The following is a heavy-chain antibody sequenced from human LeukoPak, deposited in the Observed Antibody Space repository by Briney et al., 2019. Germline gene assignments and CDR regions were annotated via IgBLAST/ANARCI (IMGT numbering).Heavy chain of an antibody. D-gene: IGHD3-22*01. CDR3: VRDLFYYEDSGYRYNWFDL. CDR2: ISSSGTYK. V-gene: IGHV3-21*01. J-gene: IGHJ5*02. CDR1: GFTFSSYG. Sequence: GGSLRLSCAASGFTFSSYGMNWVRQAPGKGLEWVASISSSGTYKYYPDSMKGRFTISRDNARNSLFLQMKSLRAEDTAVYYCVRDLFYYEDSGYRYNWFDLWGQGTLVTVYS.